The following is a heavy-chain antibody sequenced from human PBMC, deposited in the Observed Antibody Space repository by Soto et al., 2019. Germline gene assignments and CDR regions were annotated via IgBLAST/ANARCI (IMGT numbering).Heavy chain of an antibody. J-gene: IGHJ6*02. CDR2: ISGSGGST. D-gene: IGHD2-2*02. CDR1: GFTFSSYA. V-gene: IGHV3-23*01. CDR3: AKVRGVRCSSTSCYSSYYGMDV. Sequence: EVQLLESGGGLVQPGGSLRLSCAASGFTFSSYAMSWVRQAPGKGLEWVSAISGSGGSTYYADSVKGRFTISRDNSKNTLYLQMNSLRAEDTAVYYCAKVRGVRCSSTSCYSSYYGMDVWGQGTTVTVSS.